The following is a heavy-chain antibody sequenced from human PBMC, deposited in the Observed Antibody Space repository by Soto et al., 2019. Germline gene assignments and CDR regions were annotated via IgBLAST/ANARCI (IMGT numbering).Heavy chain of an antibody. V-gene: IGHV3-7*04. D-gene: IGHD3-10*01. CDR2: IKEDGSER. CDR3: ARATGADKEDY. CDR1: GFTFSSYW. Sequence: EVQLVESGGGLVQPGGSLRLSCAASGFTFSSYWMSWVRQAPGKGLEWVANIKEDGSERYYEDSVKGRFTISRDNAKNSLYLQMNSLRAEDTAVYYCARATGADKEDYWGQGTLVTVSS. J-gene: IGHJ4*02.